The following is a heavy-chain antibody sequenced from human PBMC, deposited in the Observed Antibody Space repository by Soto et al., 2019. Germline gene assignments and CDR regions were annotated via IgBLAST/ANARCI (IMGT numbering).Heavy chain of an antibody. CDR2: ILSAGLT. CDR1: AFTVSSKY. Sequence: PXGSLILSCAASAFTVSSKYMNWVRQAPGKGLEWVSIILSAGLTYYADSVRGRFTISRDISKNILFLQMNNLRAEDSAIYYCARDLPPDLWGQGTLVTVSS. V-gene: IGHV3-53*01. CDR3: ARDLPPDL. J-gene: IGHJ5*02.